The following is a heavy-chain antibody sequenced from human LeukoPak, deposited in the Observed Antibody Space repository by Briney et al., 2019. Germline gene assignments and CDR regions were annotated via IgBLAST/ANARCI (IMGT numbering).Heavy chain of an antibody. CDR1: GDSISRSTYY. CDR2: VYYGRSP. J-gene: IGHJ5*02. D-gene: IGHD2-2*01. Sequence: SETLSLTCTVSGDSISRSTYYWAWIRQPPGKGLEWIGSVYYGRSPYYNPSLKSRVTISVDTSKNQFSLKLSSVTAADTAVYYCARGLVEYQLLSRTRRGCRFDPWGQGTLVTVSS. V-gene: IGHV4-39*07. CDR3: ARGLVEYQLLSRTRRGCRFDP.